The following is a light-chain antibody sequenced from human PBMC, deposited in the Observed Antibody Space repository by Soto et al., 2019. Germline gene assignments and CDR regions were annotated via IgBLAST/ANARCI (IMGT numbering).Light chain of an antibody. J-gene: IGLJ2*01. Sequence: QSALTQPASVSGSPGQSITISCTGTSSDVGGYNYVSWYQQHPGKAPKLMIYDVSNRPSGVSNRFSGSKSGNTASLTISGLRAEDEADCYCSSYTSSILFGGGTKVTVL. V-gene: IGLV2-14*01. CDR3: SSYTSSIL. CDR1: SSDVGGYNY. CDR2: DVS.